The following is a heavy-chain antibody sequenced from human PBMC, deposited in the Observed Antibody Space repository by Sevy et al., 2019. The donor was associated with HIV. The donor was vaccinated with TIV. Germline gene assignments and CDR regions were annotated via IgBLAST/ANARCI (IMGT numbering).Heavy chain of an antibody. V-gene: IGHV3-72*01. CDR3: ARELWYGELGGWFDP. J-gene: IGHJ5*02. Sequence: GRSLRLSCEASGFSFSDYNMDWVRQAPGRGLEWLGRSGNKANIYTTQYAASVKGIFSISRDDLKNSLSLQMNSLNTEDTAVYYCARELWYGELGGWFDPWGQGTLVTVSS. D-gene: IGHD3-10*01. CDR2: SGNKANIYTT. CDR1: GFSFSDYN.